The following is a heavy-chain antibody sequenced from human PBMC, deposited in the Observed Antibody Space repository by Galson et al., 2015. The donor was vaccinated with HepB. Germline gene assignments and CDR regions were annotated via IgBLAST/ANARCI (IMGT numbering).Heavy chain of an antibody. V-gene: IGHV6-1*01. CDR1: GDRVSSNSAA. D-gene: IGHD3-22*01. CDR2: TYYRSKWYN. CDR3: ARGGYYYDSSGYYSGFDP. J-gene: IGHJ5*02. Sequence: GDRVSSNSAAWNWIRQSPSRGLEWLGRTYYRSKWYNDYAVSVKSRITINPDTSKNQFSLQLNSVTPEDTAVYYCARGGYYYDSSGYYSGFDPWGQGTLVTVSS.